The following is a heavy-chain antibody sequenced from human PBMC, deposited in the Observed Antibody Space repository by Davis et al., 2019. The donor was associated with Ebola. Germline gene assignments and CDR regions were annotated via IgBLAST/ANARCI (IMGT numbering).Heavy chain of an antibody. J-gene: IGHJ4*02. V-gene: IGHV3-23*01. Sequence: GESLKISCEASGFDFTTYALSWVRQAPGRGLEWVSAISASGTYSYFADFVRGRFAISRDNSKDILYLQMDSLTSDDTALYYCARRPERGFSPLDSWGQGTLVTVSS. CDR1: GFDFTTYA. D-gene: IGHD5-18*01. CDR2: ISASGTYS. CDR3: ARRPERGFSPLDS.